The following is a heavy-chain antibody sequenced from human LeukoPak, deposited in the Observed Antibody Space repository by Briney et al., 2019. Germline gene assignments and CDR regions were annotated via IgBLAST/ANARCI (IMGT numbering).Heavy chain of an antibody. CDR3: ARSPGRAVAANFDH. CDR2: INPSGGST. D-gene: IGHD6-19*01. Sequence: ASVKVSCKASGYTFTSYPISWVRQAPGQGLEWMGIINPSGGSTSYTQKFQGRVTMTRDTSTSTVYMELSSLTSEDTAVYYCARSPGRAVAANFDHWGQGTLVTVSS. CDR1: GYTFTSYP. J-gene: IGHJ4*02. V-gene: IGHV1-46*01.